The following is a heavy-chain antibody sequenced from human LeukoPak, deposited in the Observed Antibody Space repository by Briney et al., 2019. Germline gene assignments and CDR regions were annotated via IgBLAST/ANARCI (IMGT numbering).Heavy chain of an antibody. D-gene: IGHD3-22*01. J-gene: IGHJ4*02. CDR2: IYHSGST. Sequence: PGGSLRLSCAASGFTFSGYYWGWIRQPPGKGLEWIGSIYHSGSTYYNPSLKSRVTISVDTSKNQFSLKLSSVTAADTAVYYCARNTPNPYYFDSSGYYYLDYWGQGTLVTVSS. CDR3: ARNTPNPYYFDSSGYYYLDY. V-gene: IGHV4-38-2*01. CDR1: GFTFSGYY.